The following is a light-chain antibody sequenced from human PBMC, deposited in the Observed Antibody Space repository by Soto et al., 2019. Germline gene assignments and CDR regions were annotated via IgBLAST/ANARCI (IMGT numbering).Light chain of an antibody. CDR3: QQYGSSPIT. J-gene: IGKJ5*01. Sequence: IGLTQSPGTLSLSPGERATLSFRASQSVSSSDLAWYQQKPGQAPRLLIYGASSRATGIPDRFSGSGSGTDFTLTISRLEAEDVAVYYCQQYGSSPITFGQGTRLEIK. CDR1: QSVSSSD. CDR2: GAS. V-gene: IGKV3-20*01.